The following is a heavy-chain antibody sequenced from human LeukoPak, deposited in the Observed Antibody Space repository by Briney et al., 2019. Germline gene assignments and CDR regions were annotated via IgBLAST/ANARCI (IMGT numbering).Heavy chain of an antibody. CDR3: ARDSFGRAGVVIEVFDY. CDR2: IIPILGIA. Sequence: PRASVKVSCKASGGTFSSYAISWVRQAPGQGLEWMGRIIPILGIANYAQKFQGRVTITADKSTSTAYMELSSLRSEDTAVYYCARDSFGRAGVVIEVFDYWGQGTLVTVSS. V-gene: IGHV1-69*04. CDR1: GGTFSSYA. D-gene: IGHD3-3*01. J-gene: IGHJ4*02.